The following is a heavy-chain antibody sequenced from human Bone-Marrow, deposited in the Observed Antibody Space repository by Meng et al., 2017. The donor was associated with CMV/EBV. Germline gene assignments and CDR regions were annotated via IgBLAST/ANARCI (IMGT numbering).Heavy chain of an antibody. V-gene: IGHV1-8*01. CDR2: MNPNSGNT. CDR3: ARTRIEEEPACRKIMYYNYAMAV. Sequence: ASVKVSCKASGYTFTTYDINWVRQATGQGLEWMGWMNPNSGNTGYALKFQGRVTLTRVTSISTAYMELSSLTSDDTAGYYCARTRIEEEPACRKIMYYNYAMAVWGRGATVTSFS. J-gene: IGHJ6*01. CDR1: GYTFTTYD. D-gene: IGHD1-14*01.